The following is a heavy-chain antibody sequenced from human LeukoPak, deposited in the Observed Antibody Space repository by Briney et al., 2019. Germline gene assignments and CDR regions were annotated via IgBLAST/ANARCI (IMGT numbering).Heavy chain of an antibody. CDR1: GDSISTSTYY. CDR2: IYYSGTT. Sequence: PSETLSLTCSVSGDSISTSTYYWGWIRQPPGKGLEWIARIYYSGTTYYNPSPKSRVTISVDTSKNQFSLKLISVTAADTAVYYCARLHSAAPRLDWNFDLWGGGTLVTVSS. D-gene: IGHD5-12*01. V-gene: IGHV4-39*01. J-gene: IGHJ2*01. CDR3: ARLHSAAPRLDWNFDL.